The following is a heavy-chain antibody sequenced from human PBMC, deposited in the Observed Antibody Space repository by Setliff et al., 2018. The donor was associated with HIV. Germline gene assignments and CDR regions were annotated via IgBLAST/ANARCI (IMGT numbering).Heavy chain of an antibody. D-gene: IGHD6-13*01. V-gene: IGHV3-15*01. J-gene: IGHJ5*02. CDR3: TAALQQQVVRWFDP. Sequence: PGGSLRLSCAASGFTFSNAWMSWVRQAPGKGLEWVGRIKSKTDGGTTDYAAPVKGRFTISRDDSKNTLYLQVNSLKTEDTAVYYCTAALQQQVVRWFDPWGQGTLVTVSS. CDR1: GFTFSNAW. CDR2: IKSKTDGGTT.